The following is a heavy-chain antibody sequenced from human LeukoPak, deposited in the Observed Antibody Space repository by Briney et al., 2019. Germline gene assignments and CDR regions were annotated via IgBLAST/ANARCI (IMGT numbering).Heavy chain of an antibody. J-gene: IGHJ4*02. Sequence: GGSLRLSCAASGFTFSGYWMHWVRQAPGKGLVWVSRINSDGSSTSYADSVKGRFTISRDNAKNTLSLQMNSLRAEDTAVYFCARDATMVRGVIDYWGQGTLVTVSS. D-gene: IGHD3-10*01. CDR1: GFTFSGYW. CDR2: INSDGSST. V-gene: IGHV3-74*01. CDR3: ARDATMVRGVIDY.